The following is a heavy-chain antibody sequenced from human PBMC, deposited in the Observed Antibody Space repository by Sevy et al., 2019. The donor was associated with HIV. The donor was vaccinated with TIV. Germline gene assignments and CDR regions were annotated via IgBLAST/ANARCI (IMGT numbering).Heavy chain of an antibody. CDR1: GFPFNDHA. J-gene: IGHJ6*02. D-gene: IGHD2-21*01. CDR3: AKDINRGCDGVNGYSYYYYFYGLDV. V-gene: IGHV3-9*01. CDR2: ISWNSRNI. Sequence: GGSLRLSCAASGFPFNDHAMHWVRQVPGKGLEWVSGISWNSRNIGYADSVKGRFTISRDNARHVVYLEMNSLRPEDTAFYYCAKDINRGCDGVNGYSYYYYFYGLDVWGQGTTVTVSS.